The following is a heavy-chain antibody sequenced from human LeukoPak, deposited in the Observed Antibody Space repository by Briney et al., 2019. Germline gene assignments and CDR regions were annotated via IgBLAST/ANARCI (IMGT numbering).Heavy chain of an antibody. J-gene: IGHJ4*02. D-gene: IGHD5-12*01. V-gene: IGHV1-8*01. Sequence: ASVKVSCKASGYTFTSYDINWVRQATGQGLEWMGWMNPNSGNTGYAQKFQGRVTMTRNTSISTAYMELNSLRAEDTAVYYCAKDFRAESPYDPSNFDYWGQGTLVTVSS. CDR2: MNPNSGNT. CDR1: GYTFTSYD. CDR3: AKDFRAESPYDPSNFDY.